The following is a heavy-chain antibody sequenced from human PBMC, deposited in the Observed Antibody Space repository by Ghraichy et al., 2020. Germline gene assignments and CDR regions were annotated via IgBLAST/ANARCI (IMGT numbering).Heavy chain of an antibody. CDR2: TSGSGGST. CDR3: AKESYLDTAMAGWFDC. J-gene: IGHJ4*02. D-gene: IGHD5-18*01. V-gene: IGHV3-23*01. CDR1: GFTFSSYA. Sequence: GGSLRLSCAASGFTFSSYAMSWVRQAPGKGLEWVSVTSGSGGSTYYADSVKGRFTISRDNSKNTLYLQMNSLRAEDTAVYYCAKESYLDTAMAGWFDCWGQGTLVTVSS.